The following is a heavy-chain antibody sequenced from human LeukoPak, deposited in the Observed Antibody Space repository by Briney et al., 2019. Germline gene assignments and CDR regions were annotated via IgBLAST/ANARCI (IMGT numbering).Heavy chain of an antibody. J-gene: IGHJ4*02. CDR1: GFTFDDYA. CDR2: ISWNSRSI. D-gene: IGHD6-13*01. Sequence: GRSLRLSCAASGFTFDDYAMHWVRQVPGKGLEWVSGISWNSRSIAYADSVKGRFTISRDNAKNSLYLQMNSLRAEDMALYYCAKEGSSWSTFDYWGQGTLVTVSS. V-gene: IGHV3-9*03. CDR3: AKEGSSWSTFDY.